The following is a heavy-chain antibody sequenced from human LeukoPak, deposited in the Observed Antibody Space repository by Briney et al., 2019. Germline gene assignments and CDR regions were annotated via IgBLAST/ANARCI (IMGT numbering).Heavy chain of an antibody. J-gene: IGHJ6*02. V-gene: IGHV3-53*01. CDR1: GFTVSSNY. CDR2: IYSGGST. Sequence: GGSLRLSCAASGFTVSSNYMGWVRQAPGKGLEWVSVIYSGGSTYYADSVKGRFTISRDNSKNTLYLQMNSLRAEDTAVYYCARDLSSGPYYYYGMDVWGQGTTVTVSS. CDR3: ARDLSSGPYYYYGMDV. D-gene: IGHD6-19*01.